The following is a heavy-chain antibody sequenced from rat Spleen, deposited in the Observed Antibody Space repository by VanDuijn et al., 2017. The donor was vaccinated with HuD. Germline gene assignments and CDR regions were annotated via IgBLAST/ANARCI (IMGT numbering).Heavy chain of an antibody. J-gene: IGHJ2*01. CDR2: IKAKSNNYAT. Sequence: EVQVLESGGGLVQPGNSPKLSCATSGFTFSTAWMYWYRQFPEKRLEWVARIKAKSNNYATDYTESVKGRFTISRDDSKSSIYLQMNNLKEEDTAIYYCAWRRLTTTGTYWGQGVMVTVSS. CDR3: AWRRLTTTGTY. V-gene: IGHV6-6*01. D-gene: IGHD1-10*01. CDR1: GFTFSTAW.